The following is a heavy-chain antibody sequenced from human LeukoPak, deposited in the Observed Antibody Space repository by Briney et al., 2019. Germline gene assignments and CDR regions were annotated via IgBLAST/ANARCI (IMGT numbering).Heavy chain of an antibody. CDR2: ISPSTGNP. CDR3: ARGRCDYVFSSWFDP. V-gene: IGHV7-4-1*02. CDR1: GYTFTNYA. J-gene: IGHJ5*02. Sequence: ASVKVSCTASGYTFTNYAMNWVRQAPGQGLEWMGWISPSTGNPTYTQGFTGRFVFSLDTSVSTAYLQISRLKAEDTAVYYCARGRCDYVFSSWFDPWGQGTLVTVSS. D-gene: IGHD4-17*01.